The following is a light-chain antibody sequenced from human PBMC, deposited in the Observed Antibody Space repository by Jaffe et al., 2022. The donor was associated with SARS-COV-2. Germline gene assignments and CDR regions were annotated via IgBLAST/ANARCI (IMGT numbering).Light chain of an antibody. J-gene: IGKJ4*01. CDR1: QSVSTS. V-gene: IGKV3-15*01. CDR3: QQYDNWPLT. CDR2: RTS. Sequence: EIVMTQSPATLSVSPGERATLSCRAGQSVSTSLAWYRQKPGQAPKLLIYRTSTRATGIPGRFSASGSGTEFTLTISSLQSEDFAVYYCQQYDNWPLTFGGGTKVEIK.